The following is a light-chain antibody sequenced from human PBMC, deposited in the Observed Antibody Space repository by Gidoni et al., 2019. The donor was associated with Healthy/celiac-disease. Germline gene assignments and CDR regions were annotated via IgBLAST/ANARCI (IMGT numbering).Light chain of an antibody. CDR3: QQYNNWTPLT. J-gene: IGKJ4*01. CDR2: GAS. CDR1: QIDSSN. V-gene: IGKV3-15*01. Sequence: EIVMTQSLATLSVSPGERATLSCRSSQIDSSNLAWYQQKPGQTPRLLIYGASTRATGIPARCSSSGSGTAFTITISSLQYEDFAVYYCQQYNNWTPLTFGGXTKVEIK.